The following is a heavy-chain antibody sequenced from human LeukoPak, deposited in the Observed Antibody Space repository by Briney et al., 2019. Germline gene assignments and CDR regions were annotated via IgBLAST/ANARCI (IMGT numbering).Heavy chain of an antibody. J-gene: IGHJ4*02. V-gene: IGHV1-2*06. CDR1: GYTFTSYY. CDR3: ARDLVGSGSYYVYFDY. CDR2: INPNSGGT. Sequence: ASVKVSCKASGYTFTSYYMHWVRQAPGQGLEWMGRINPNSGGTNYAQKFQGRVTMTRDTSISTAYMELSRLRSDDTAVYYCARDLVGSGSYYVYFDYWGQGTLVTVSS. D-gene: IGHD1-26*01.